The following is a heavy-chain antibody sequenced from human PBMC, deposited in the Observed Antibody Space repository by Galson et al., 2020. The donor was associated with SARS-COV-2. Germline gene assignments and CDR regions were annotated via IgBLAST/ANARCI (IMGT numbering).Heavy chain of an antibody. CDR1: GFTFSRYP. D-gene: IGHD3-10*01. CDR2: ILHDGSNA. J-gene: IGHJ4*01. CDR3: ARELGTGSSLGVLNTGDY. V-gene: IGHV3-30-3*01. Sequence: GGSLRLSCATSGFTFSRYPIHWVRQAPGKGLEWVAVILHDGSNAYYADSVKGRFIISRDNSKNTMYLQMNSLRAEDTAVYYCARELGTGSSLGVLNTGDYWGHGTLVTVSS.